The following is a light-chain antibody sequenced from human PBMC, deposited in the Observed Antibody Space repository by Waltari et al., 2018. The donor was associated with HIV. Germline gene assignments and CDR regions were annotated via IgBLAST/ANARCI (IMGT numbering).Light chain of an antibody. V-gene: IGKV3-15*01. Sequence: PGERATLSCRASQSVSSNLAWYQQKPGQAPRLLIYDASTRATGIPARFSGSGSGTYFTLTISSLQSEDFAVYYCQQYNNWPPGTFGQGAKLEIK. CDR3: QQYNNWPPGT. J-gene: IGKJ2*01. CDR2: DAS. CDR1: QSVSSN.